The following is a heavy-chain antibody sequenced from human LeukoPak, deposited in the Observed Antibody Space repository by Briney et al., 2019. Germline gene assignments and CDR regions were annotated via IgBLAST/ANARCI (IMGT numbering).Heavy chain of an antibody. Sequence: KPSQTLSLTCTVSGDSINSGGYFWSWIRQHPGKGLEWIGYIYYSGSTYYNPSLKSRVTISVDTSKNQFSLKLSSVTAADTAVYYCTRDGPRSSGYPDNWGQGTLVTVSS. CDR1: GDSINSGGYF. D-gene: IGHD3-22*01. CDR3: TRDGPRSSGYPDN. V-gene: IGHV4-31*03. J-gene: IGHJ4*02. CDR2: IYYSGST.